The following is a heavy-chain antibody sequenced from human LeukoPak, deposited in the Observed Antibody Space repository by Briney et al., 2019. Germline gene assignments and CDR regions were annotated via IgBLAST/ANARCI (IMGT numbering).Heavy chain of an antibody. V-gene: IGHV3-30*02. CDR3: ARDLGDSGTTPLDY. CDR1: GFNFDTYA. D-gene: IGHD1-7*01. Sequence: PGGSLRLSCAASGFNFDTYAMHWVRQAPGQGLEWVALIWHDGSHKFYSNSVRGQFTISRDNSKNTLYLQMNSLRAEDTAVYYCARDLGDSGTTPLDYWGQGTLVTVSS. J-gene: IGHJ4*02. CDR2: IWHDGSHK.